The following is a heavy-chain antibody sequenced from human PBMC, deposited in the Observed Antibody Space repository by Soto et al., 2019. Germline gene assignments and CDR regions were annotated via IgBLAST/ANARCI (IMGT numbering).Heavy chain of an antibody. D-gene: IGHD3-16*01. CDR3: VRSPKIGVRGAF. V-gene: IGHV3-21*01. CDR1: GFSFSAYN. J-gene: IGHJ1*01. Sequence: GGSLRLSCIGSGFSFSAYNINLFRQAPGKGLEWVSSIKVGSSRIYQPDSMKGRFTISRDDARNSVYLQINSLRAEDTALYFCVRSPKIGVRGAFWGRGTQVTVSS. CDR2: IKVGSSRI.